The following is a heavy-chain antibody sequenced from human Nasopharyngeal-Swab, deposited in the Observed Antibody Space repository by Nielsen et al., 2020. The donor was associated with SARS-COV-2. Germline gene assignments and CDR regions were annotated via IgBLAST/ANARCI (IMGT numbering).Heavy chain of an antibody. D-gene: IGHD4-11*01. CDR1: GFTFTDYW. CDR3: ARMGKTLQGGYYYYYMDV. V-gene: IGHV3-74*01. CDR2: VNTDGSHT. J-gene: IGHJ6*03. Sequence: GESLKISCAASGFTFTDYWMHWVRQAPGKGLMWVSLVNTDGSHTTHADSVKGRFTVSRDNAKNTLYLQLSSLRAEDTAVYYCARMGKTLQGGYYYYYMDVWGKGTTVTVSS.